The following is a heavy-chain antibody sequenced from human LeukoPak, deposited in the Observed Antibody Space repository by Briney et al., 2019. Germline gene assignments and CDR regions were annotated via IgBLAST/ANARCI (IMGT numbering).Heavy chain of an antibody. V-gene: IGHV4-38-2*02. J-gene: IGHJ4*02. CDR1: DSSITSTYY. CDR2: VFRPRTVRT. D-gene: IGHD2-8*01. Sequence: SETLSLTCTVSDSSITSTYYWAWFRQPPGKGLEWIATVFRPRTVRTFYNPSLESRVTMSLDPSQNQFSLNLTSVTAADTALYFCARVLHAPYLIDSWGQGTLVTVSS. CDR3: ARVLHAPYLIDS.